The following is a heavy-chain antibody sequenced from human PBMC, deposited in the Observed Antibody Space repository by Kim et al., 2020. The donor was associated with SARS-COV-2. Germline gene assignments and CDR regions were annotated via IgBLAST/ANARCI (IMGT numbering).Heavy chain of an antibody. CDR1: GFTFSSYG. J-gene: IGHJ4*01. Sequence: GGSRRLSCAASGFTFSSYGINWVRQAPGKGLEWVSVIWCDESSKYYADSVKGRFTISRDNSKNTLYLQMNSLRAEDTAVYYCARDQPFNWNDAGFDYW. V-gene: IGHV3-33*01. CDR2: IWCDESSK. CDR3: ARDQPFNWNDAGFDY. D-gene: IGHD1-20*01.